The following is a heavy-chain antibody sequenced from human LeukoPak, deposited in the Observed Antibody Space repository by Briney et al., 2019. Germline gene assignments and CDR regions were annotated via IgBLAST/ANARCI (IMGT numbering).Heavy chain of an antibody. CDR2: IHPGDSET. D-gene: IGHD6-6*01. CDR3: ARGPQARSFDY. V-gene: IGHV5-51*01. CDR1: GSSFATYW. Sequence: KRGESLKISCKGSGSSFATYWIGWVRQMPGKGLEWMGIIHPGDSETRYSPSFQGQVTISADKSINTAYLQWSSLKASDTAMYYCARGPQARSFDYWGQGTLVTVSS. J-gene: IGHJ4*02.